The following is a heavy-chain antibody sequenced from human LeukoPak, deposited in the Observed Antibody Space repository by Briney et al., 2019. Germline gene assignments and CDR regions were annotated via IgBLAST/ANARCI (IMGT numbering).Heavy chain of an antibody. Sequence: PGGSLRLSCAASGFTFSSYAMSWIRQAPGKGLEWVSVISGSGSSTYYADSVKGRFTISRDNSKNTLYLQMNSLRVEGTAVYYCAKTPGGYYDILTGYYPFDYWGQGTLVTVPS. CDR1: GFTFSSYA. D-gene: IGHD3-9*01. V-gene: IGHV3-23*01. CDR3: AKTPGGYYDILTGYYPFDY. CDR2: ISGSGSST. J-gene: IGHJ4*02.